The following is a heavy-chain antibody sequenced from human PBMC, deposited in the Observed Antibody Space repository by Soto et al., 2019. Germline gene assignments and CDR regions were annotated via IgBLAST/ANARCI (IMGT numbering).Heavy chain of an antibody. CDR3: ATWDLIVATSH. D-gene: IGHD5-12*01. V-gene: IGHV3-23*01. Sequence: GSLRLSCAASGFTFSSYAMSWVRQAPGKGLEWVSAISGSGGSTYYADSMKGRFTISRDNSKDTLYLQMNSLRAEDTAVYYCATWDLIVATSHWGQGTLVTVSS. CDR1: GFTFSSYA. CDR2: ISGSGGST. J-gene: IGHJ4*02.